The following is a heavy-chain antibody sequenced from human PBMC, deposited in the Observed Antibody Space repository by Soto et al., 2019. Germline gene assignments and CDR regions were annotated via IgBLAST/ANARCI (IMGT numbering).Heavy chain of an antibody. Sequence: ASVKVSCKASGYTFTGYYMHWVRQAPGQVLEWMGWINPNSGGTNYAQKFQGWVTMTRDTSISTAYMELSRLRSDDTAVYYCARESHSSGWQIYYYYYGMDVWGQGTTVTVSS. CDR2: INPNSGGT. J-gene: IGHJ6*02. V-gene: IGHV1-2*04. D-gene: IGHD6-19*01. CDR3: ARESHSSGWQIYYYYYGMDV. CDR1: GYTFTGYY.